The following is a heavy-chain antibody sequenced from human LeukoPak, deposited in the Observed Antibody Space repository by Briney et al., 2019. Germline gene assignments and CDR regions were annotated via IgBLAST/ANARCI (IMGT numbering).Heavy chain of an antibody. CDR2: INSDGSST. V-gene: IGHV3-74*01. D-gene: IGHD2-2*01. CDR1: GFTFSRYW. J-gene: IGHJ4*02. CDR3: ARPSVYCSSTTCSIDY. Sequence: GGSLILSCAASGFTFSRYWMHWVRQAPGKGLVWVSRINSDGSSTNYADSMKGRFTISRDNAKNTLFLQMDSLRAEDTAVYYCARPSVYCSSTTCSIDYWGQGTLVTVSS.